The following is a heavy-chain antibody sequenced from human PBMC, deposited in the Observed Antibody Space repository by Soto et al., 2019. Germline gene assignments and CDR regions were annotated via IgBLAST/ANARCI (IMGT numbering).Heavy chain of an antibody. D-gene: IGHD2-15*01. V-gene: IGHV3-48*03. CDR1: GFTFSSYE. J-gene: IGHJ6*02. CDR2: ISSSGSTI. CDR3: ARATLELSVVTPFDYYGMDV. Sequence: PGGSLRLSCAASGFTFSSYEMNWVRQAPGKGLEGVSYISSSGSTIYYADSVKGRFTISRDNAKNSLYLQMNSLRAEDTAVYYCARATLELSVVTPFDYYGMDVWGQGTTVTVSS.